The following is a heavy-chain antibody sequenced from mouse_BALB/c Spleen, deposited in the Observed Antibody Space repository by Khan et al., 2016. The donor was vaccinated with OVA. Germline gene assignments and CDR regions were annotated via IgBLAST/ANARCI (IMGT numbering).Heavy chain of an antibody. CDR2: INYSGST. Sequence: EVQLQESGPGLVNPSQSLSLTCTVTGYSITSDYAWNWIRQFPGNKLEWMGYINYSGSTNYNPALKSRISITRDTSKNQFFLQLNSVTTEDTATYYCARDGSRYNYAMDYWGQGTPVTV. CDR3: ARDGSRYNYAMDY. CDR1: GYSITSDYA. V-gene: IGHV3-2*02. J-gene: IGHJ4*01. D-gene: IGHD2-3*01.